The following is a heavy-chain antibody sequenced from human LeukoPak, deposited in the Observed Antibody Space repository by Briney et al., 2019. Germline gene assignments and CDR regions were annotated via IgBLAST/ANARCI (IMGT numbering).Heavy chain of an antibody. V-gene: IGHV1-69*05. J-gene: IGHJ5*02. CDR1: AATFSSYA. Sequence: SGKLSCKASAATFSSYAISWVRQAPGQGLEWMGGIIPIFGTANYAQKFQGRVTITTDESTSTAYMEISSRRSEDTAGYFCARCDIVVEVAVTTPWGWFDPWGEGTLVTVSS. CDR3: ARCDIVVEVAVTTPWGWFDP. CDR2: IIPIFGTA. D-gene: IGHD2-15*01.